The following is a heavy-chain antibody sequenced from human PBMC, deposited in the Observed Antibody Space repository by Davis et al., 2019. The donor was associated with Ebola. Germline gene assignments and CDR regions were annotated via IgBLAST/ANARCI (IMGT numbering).Heavy chain of an antibody. Sequence: GESLKISCAGSGFTFSTYAMTWVRQAPGKGLEWVSRISGSGGDPHYADSVKGRFTISRDNSKNTLYLHMYSLRAEDTAVYYCAKRWEIRYFGYWGQGTLVTVSS. CDR1: GFTFSTYA. V-gene: IGHV3-23*01. D-gene: IGHD1-26*01. CDR2: ISGSGGDP. J-gene: IGHJ4*02. CDR3: AKRWEIRYFGY.